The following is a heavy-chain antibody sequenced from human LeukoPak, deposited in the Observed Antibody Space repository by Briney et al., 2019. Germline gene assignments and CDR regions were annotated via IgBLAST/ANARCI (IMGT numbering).Heavy chain of an antibody. V-gene: IGHV4-4*07. D-gene: IGHD1-26*01. CDR2: IYTSGST. CDR3: ARVWSGSYDY. Sequence: SETLPLTCTVSGDSIRSYYWSWIRQSAGKGLEWIGRIYTSGSTSYNPSLKSRVTMSIDTSKNQFSLKLNSVTAADTAVYYCARVWSGSYDYWGQGTLVTVSS. J-gene: IGHJ4*02. CDR1: GDSIRSYY.